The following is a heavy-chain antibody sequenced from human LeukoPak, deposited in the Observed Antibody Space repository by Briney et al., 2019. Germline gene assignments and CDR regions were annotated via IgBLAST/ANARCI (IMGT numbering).Heavy chain of an antibody. CDR1: GGTFSGYY. V-gene: IGHV4-34*01. CDR2: INHSGST. J-gene: IGHJ5*01. CDR3: TRGARDCSSTSCGVWFDP. Sequence: SETLSLTCPVYGGTFSGYYWSWIRQPPGKGLEWIGEINHSGSTNYNPSLKSRVTISVDPSKNQFSLKLSSVTAADTAVYYCTRGARDCSSTSCGVWFDPWGQGTLVTVSS. D-gene: IGHD2-2*01.